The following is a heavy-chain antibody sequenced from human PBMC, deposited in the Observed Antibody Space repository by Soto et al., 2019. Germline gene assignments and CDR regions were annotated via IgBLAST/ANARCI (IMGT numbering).Heavy chain of an antibody. Sequence: SVKVSCKASGGTFSSHAISWVRQAPGQGLEWMGGIIPIFGTANYAQKFQGRVTITADESTSTAYMELSSLRSEDTAVYYCAREPYYYDSSGYYYVPYYFDYWGQGTLVTVSS. D-gene: IGHD3-22*01. CDR1: GGTFSSHA. CDR2: IIPIFGTA. CDR3: AREPYYYDSSGYYYVPYYFDY. J-gene: IGHJ4*02. V-gene: IGHV1-69*13.